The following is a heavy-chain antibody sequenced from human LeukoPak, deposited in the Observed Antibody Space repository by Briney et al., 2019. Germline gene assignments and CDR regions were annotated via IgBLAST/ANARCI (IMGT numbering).Heavy chain of an antibody. CDR2: INHSGST. V-gene: IGHV4-34*01. CDR3: ARERKYYYDSSGYHVAAFDI. D-gene: IGHD3-22*01. CDR1: GGSFSGYY. J-gene: IGHJ3*02. Sequence: SETLSPTCAVYGGSFSGYYWSWIRQPPGKGLEWIGEINHSGSTNYNPSLKSRVTISVDTSKNQFSLKLSSVTAADTAVYYCARERKYYYDSSGYHVAAFDIWGQGTMVTVSS.